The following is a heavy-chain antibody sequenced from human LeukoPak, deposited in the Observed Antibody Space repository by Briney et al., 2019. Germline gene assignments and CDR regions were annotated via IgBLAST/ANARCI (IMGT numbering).Heavy chain of an antibody. CDR2: IKNTGST. CDR1: GASMSSSYYS. CDR3: AREAAADTRYYYYGMDV. J-gene: IGHJ6*02. D-gene: IGHD6-13*01. Sequence: SETLSLTCTVSGASMSSSYYSWVWIRQPPGKGLEWIASIKNTGSTWYNPSLMSRVSISEDTSKNHFSLKLISVTAADTAVYYCAREAAADTRYYYYGMDVWGQGTTVTVSS. V-gene: IGHV4-39*02.